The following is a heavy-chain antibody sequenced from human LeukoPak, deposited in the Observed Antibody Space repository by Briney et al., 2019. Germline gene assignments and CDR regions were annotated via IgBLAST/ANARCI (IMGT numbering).Heavy chain of an antibody. CDR2: IYYSGST. CDR3: ARRVIAAAGTDVDY. D-gene: IGHD6-13*01. V-gene: IGHV4-39*01. J-gene: IGHJ4*02. Sequence: SETLSLTCTVSGGSISSSRYYWGWLRQPPGKGLEWIGSIYYSGSTYYNPSLKSRVTISVDTSKNQFSLKLSSVTAADTAVYYCARRVIAAAGTDVDYWGQGTLVTVSS. CDR1: GGSISSSRYY.